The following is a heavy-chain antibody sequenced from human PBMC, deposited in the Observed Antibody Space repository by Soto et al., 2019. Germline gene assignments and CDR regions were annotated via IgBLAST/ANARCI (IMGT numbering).Heavy chain of an antibody. Sequence: QVQLVQSGAEVKKPGASVQVSCKASGYSFTSTGISWVRQAPGQGPERMGWTSTFNGEAKYAQKLQGRVTMTTDTSTTTAYMELRSLTSDDTAVYYCARDLDGSGSYFTDYWGQGTLVTVAS. D-gene: IGHD3-10*01. V-gene: IGHV1-18*01. CDR2: TSTFNGEA. CDR1: GYSFTSTG. CDR3: ARDLDGSGSYFTDY. J-gene: IGHJ4*02.